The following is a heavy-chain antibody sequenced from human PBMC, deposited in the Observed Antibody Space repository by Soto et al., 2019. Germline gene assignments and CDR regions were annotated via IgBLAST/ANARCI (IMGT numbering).Heavy chain of an antibody. D-gene: IGHD1-26*01. CDR3: ARGPSGRTDY. J-gene: IGHJ4*02. CDR2: IIPIFGTA. Sequence: ASVKVSCKASGGTFSSYAISWVRQAPGQGLERMGGIIPIFGTANYAQKFQGRVTITADESTSTAYMELSSLRSEDTAVYYCARGPSGRTDYWGQGTLVTVSS. CDR1: GGTFSSYA. V-gene: IGHV1-69*13.